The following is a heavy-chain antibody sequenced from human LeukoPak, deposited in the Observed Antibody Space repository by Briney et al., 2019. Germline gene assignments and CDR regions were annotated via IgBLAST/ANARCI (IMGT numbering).Heavy chain of an antibody. CDR2: ISSSGSTI. D-gene: IGHD3-3*01. J-gene: IGHJ6*03. CDR3: ARDHYDFWSGYPNAYYYYYMDV. V-gene: IGHV3-11*04. Sequence: PGGSLRLSCAASGFTFSDYYMSWIRQAPGKGLEWVSYISSSGSTIYYADSVKGRFTISRDNAKNSLYLQMNSLRAEDTAVYYCARDHYDFWSGYPNAYYYYYMDVWGKGTTVTVPS. CDR1: GFTFSDYY.